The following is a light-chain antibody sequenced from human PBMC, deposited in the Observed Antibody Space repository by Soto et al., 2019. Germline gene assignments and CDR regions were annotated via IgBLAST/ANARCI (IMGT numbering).Light chain of an antibody. CDR3: SLGT. Sequence: KPGQSPQLLIYEVSNRFSGVPDRFSGSGSGTDFTLKISRVEAEDVGVYRRSLGTFGQGTRLEIK. V-gene: IGKV2D-29*02. J-gene: IGKJ5*01. CDR2: EVS.